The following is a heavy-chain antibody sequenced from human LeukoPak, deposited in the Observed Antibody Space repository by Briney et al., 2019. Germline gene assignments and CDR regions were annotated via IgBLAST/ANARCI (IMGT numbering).Heavy chain of an antibody. CDR2: IRYDGSSK. J-gene: IGHJ4*02. D-gene: IGHD5-18*01. CDR3: ASLFLPATAMVPGFDY. Sequence: GGSLRLSCAASGFMFSSYGMHWVRQAPGKGLEWVAFIRYDGSSKYYADSVKGRFTISRDNSKNTLYLQMNSLRAEDTAVYYWASLFLPATAMVPGFDYWGQGTLVTVSS. V-gene: IGHV3-30*02. CDR1: GFMFSSYG.